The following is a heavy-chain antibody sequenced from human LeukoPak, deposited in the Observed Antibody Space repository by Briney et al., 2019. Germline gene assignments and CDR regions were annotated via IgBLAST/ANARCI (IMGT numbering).Heavy chain of an antibody. Sequence: KTSETLSLTCAVSGGSVASTNWWTWFRQPPGKGLEWIGEVHLDGRTNYNPSLTGRLTMSVDLYENHISLKLTSVTAADTAVYYCAREGGFYRPLDYSGQGTLVTVSS. CDR3: AREGGFYRPLDY. CDR2: VHLDGRT. J-gene: IGHJ4*02. CDR1: GGSVASTNW. D-gene: IGHD3-3*01. V-gene: IGHV4-4*02.